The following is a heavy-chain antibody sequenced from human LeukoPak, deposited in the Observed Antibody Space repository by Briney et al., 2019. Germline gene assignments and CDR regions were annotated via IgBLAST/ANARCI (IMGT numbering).Heavy chain of an antibody. J-gene: IGHJ5*02. D-gene: IGHD6-13*01. CDR2: IYYSGST. V-gene: IGHV4-59*01. CDR3: ARQYSSSWLAWFDP. Sequence: PSETLSLTRTVSGGSISSYYWSWIRQPPGKGLEWIGYIYYSGSTNYNPSLKSRVTISVDTSKNQFSLELSSVTAADTAVYYCARQYSSSWLAWFDPWGQGTPVTVSS. CDR1: GGSISSYY.